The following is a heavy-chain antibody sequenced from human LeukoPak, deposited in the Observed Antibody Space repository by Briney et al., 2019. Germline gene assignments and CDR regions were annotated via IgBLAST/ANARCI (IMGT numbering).Heavy chain of an antibody. Sequence: GASVKVSCKASGYTFTSYGISWVRQAPGQGLEWMGWISAYNGNTNYAQKLQGRVTMTTDTSTSTAYMELRSLRSDDTAVYYCARVLGYYDSSGYSLADYWGQGTLVTVPS. CDR2: ISAYNGNT. CDR3: ARVLGYYDSSGYSLADY. V-gene: IGHV1-18*01. J-gene: IGHJ4*02. CDR1: GYTFTSYG. D-gene: IGHD3-22*01.